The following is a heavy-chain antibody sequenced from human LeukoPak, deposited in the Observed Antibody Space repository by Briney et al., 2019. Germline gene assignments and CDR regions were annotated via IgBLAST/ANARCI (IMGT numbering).Heavy chain of an antibody. D-gene: IGHD3-16*01. Sequence: GASVKVSCKVSGYILIELPIQWVRQAPGKGLEWMGGFDPEDGETIYAQKFQGRVTMTEDTSTDTTYMELSSLRSEDTAVYYCATDFGETLTWGQGTLVTVSS. J-gene: IGHJ4*02. CDR1: GYILIELP. V-gene: IGHV1-24*01. CDR2: FDPEDGET. CDR3: ATDFGETLT.